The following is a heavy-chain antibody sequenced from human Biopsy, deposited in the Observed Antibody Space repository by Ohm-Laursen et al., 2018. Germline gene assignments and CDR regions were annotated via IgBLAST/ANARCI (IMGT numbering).Heavy chain of an antibody. J-gene: IGHJ6*02. CDR2: IYYDGIT. CDR3: ARVAGGYAYYYGMDV. Sequence: GTLSLTCAVPGYSVTNDYYWGWIRQSPGKGLEWIGNIYYDGITYYNPSLKSRVAMSVDTSKNQFSLRLTSVTAADTAVYYCARVAGGYAYYYGMDVWGQGTTVIVSS. CDR1: GYSVTNDYY. D-gene: IGHD5-12*01. V-gene: IGHV4-38-2*01.